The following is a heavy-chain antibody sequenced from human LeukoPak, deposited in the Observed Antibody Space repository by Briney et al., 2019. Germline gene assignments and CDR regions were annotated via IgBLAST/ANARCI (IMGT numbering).Heavy chain of an antibody. Sequence: GGSLRLSCAASGFTFSSYAMHWVRQAPGKGLEWVAVISYDGSNKYYADSVKGRFTISRDNSKNTLYLQMNSLRAEDTAVYYCARVPPCSNTSCYAYYFDYWGQGTLVTVSS. CDR3: ARVPPCSNTSCYAYYFDY. D-gene: IGHD2-2*01. CDR2: ISYDGSNK. V-gene: IGHV3-30*04. CDR1: GFTFSSYA. J-gene: IGHJ4*02.